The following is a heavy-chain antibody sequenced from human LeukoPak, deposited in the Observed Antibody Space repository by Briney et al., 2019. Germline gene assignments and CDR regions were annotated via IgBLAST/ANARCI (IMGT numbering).Heavy chain of an antibody. D-gene: IGHD3-22*01. J-gene: IGHJ4*02. CDR1: GGTFSSYA. V-gene: IGHV3-23*01. CDR2: ISGSGGST. Sequence: ASVKVSCKASGGTFSSYAMSWVRQAPGKGLEWVSAISGSGGSTYYADSVKGRFTISRDNSKNTLYLQMNSLRAEDTAVYYCAKDPPMIVVVIKHEDYWGQGTLVTVSS. CDR3: AKDPPMIVVVIKHEDY.